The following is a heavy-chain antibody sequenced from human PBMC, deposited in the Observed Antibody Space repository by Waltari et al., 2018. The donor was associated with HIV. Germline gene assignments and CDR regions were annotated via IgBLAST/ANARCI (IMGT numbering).Heavy chain of an antibody. V-gene: IGHV5-51*03. Sequence: EAQLVQSGPEVKKPGESLRISCKTSGYSFTNSWIGWVRHMPGKGLEWMGIIYPADGDARYGSSFEGQVTISADTSTSTAYLQWSSLKASDTAIYYCAKYRDSRGYHFNYFQSWGQGTLVTVSS. CDR2: IYPADGDA. CDR3: AKYRDSRGYHFNYFQS. D-gene: IGHD3-22*01. CDR1: GYSFTNSW. J-gene: IGHJ1*01.